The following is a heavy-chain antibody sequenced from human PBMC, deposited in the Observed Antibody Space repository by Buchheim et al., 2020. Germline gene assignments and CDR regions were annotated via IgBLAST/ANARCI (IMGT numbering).Heavy chain of an antibody. CDR2: IYYSGST. CDR3: ARGVYYDFWSGSLVSYYYYGMDV. CDR1: GGSISSYY. D-gene: IGHD3-3*01. V-gene: IGHV4-59*08. Sequence: QVQLQESGPGLVKPSETLSLTCTVSGGSISSYYWSWIRQPPGKGLEGIGYIYYSGSTNYNPSLKSRVTISVDKSKNQFSMKLSSVTAADTAVYYCARGVYYDFWSGSLVSYYYYGMDVWGQGTT. J-gene: IGHJ6*02.